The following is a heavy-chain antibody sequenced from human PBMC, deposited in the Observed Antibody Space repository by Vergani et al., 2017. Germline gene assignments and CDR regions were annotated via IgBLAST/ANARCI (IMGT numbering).Heavy chain of an antibody. D-gene: IGHD2-21*01. CDR2: ISSSSSTI. CDR1: GFTFSSYS. V-gene: IGHV3-21*01. Sequence: VQLVESGGGLVKPGGSLRLSCAASGFTFSSYSMNWVRQAPGKGLEWVSSISSSSSTIYYADSVKGRFTISRDNAKNTLYLQMNSLRAEDTAVYYCARAHSDGGSPFLDYWGQGTLVTVSS. CDR3: ARAHSDGGSPFLDY. J-gene: IGHJ4*02.